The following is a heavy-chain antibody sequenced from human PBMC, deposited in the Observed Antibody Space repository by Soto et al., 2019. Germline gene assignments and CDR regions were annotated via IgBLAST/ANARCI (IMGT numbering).Heavy chain of an antibody. Sequence: EASVKVSCKASGYTFTSYAMHWVRQAPGQRLEWMGWINAGNGNTKYSQKFQGRVTITRDTSASTVYMELSSLRSEDTAVYYCARDLFTTVTTYYFDYWGQGTLVTVSS. J-gene: IGHJ4*02. CDR2: INAGNGNT. V-gene: IGHV1-3*01. D-gene: IGHD4-17*01. CDR3: ARDLFTTVTTYYFDY. CDR1: GYTFTSYA.